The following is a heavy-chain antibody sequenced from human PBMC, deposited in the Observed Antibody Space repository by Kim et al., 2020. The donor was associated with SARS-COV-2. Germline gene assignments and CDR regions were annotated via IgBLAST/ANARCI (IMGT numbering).Heavy chain of an antibody. Sequence: YAQKFQGRVTITADESTSTAYMELSSLRSEDTAVYYCARDRIAVAGTFDYWGQGTLVTVSS. V-gene: IGHV1-69*01. J-gene: IGHJ4*02. CDR3: ARDRIAVAGTFDY. D-gene: IGHD6-19*01.